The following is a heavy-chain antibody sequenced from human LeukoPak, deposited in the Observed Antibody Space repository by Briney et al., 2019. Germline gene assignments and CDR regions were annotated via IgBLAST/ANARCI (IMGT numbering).Heavy chain of an antibody. CDR2: ISYDGSNK. CDR3: AKVAGGYYGMDV. V-gene: IGHV3-30*18. CDR1: GFTFSSYG. Sequence: GGSLRLSCAASGFTFSSYGMHWVRQAPGKGLEGVAVISYDGSNKYYADSVKGRFTISRDNSKNTLYLQMNSLRAEDTAVYYCAKVAGGYYGMDVWGQGTTVTVSS. D-gene: IGHD3-10*01. J-gene: IGHJ6*02.